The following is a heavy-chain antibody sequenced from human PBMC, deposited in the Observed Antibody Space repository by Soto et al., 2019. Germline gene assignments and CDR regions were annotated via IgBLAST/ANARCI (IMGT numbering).Heavy chain of an antibody. J-gene: IGHJ6*02. D-gene: IGHD4-4*01. CDR2: ISWDGGST. V-gene: IGHV3-43*01. CDR1: GFTFDDYT. CDR3: AKDTYSNTPYYYYGMDV. Sequence: TGGSLRLSCAASGFTFDDYTMHWVRQAPGKGLEWVSLISWDGGSTYYADSVKGRFTISRDNSKNSLYLQMNSLRTEDTALYYCAKDTYSNTPYYYYGMDVWGQGTTVTVSS.